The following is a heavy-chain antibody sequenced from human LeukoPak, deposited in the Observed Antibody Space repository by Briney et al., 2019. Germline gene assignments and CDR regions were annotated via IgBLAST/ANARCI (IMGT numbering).Heavy chain of an antibody. CDR3: ARGPIDSSSWYDDPYNWFDP. CDR2: ISSSSSYI. J-gene: IGHJ5*02. D-gene: IGHD6-13*01. Sequence: TGGSLRLSCAASGFTFSSYSMNWVRQAPGKGLEWVSSISSSSSYIYYADSVKGRFTISRDNAKNSLYLQMNSLRAEDTAVYYCARGPIDSSSWYDDPYNWFDPWGQGTLVTVSS. V-gene: IGHV3-21*01. CDR1: GFTFSSYS.